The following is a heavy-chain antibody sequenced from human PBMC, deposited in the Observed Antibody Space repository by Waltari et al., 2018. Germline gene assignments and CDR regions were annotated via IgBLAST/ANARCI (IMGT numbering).Heavy chain of an antibody. D-gene: IGHD3-3*01. CDR1: GFIFSANW. CDR2: VKQDGGEQ. V-gene: IGHV3-7*01. CDR3: ARSAFWTFDY. Sequence: EVQLVESGGGLVQPGGSLRLSCEASGFIFSANWRAWVRRAPGTGLEWVAGVKQDGGEQYYVDSVKGRFTISRDNAKNSLYLQMNGLRAEDTAVYYCARSAFWTFDYWGQGTLVTVSS. J-gene: IGHJ4*02.